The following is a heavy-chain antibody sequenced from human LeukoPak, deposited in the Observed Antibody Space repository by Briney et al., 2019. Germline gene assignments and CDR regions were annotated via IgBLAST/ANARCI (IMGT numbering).Heavy chain of an antibody. CDR3: AKDYAYCSGGSCYPSFDY. Sequence: PGGSLRLSCAASGFTFSSYAMSWVRQAPGKGLEWVSAISGSGGSTYYADSVKGRFTISRDNSKNTLYLQMNSLRAEDTAVYYCAKDYAYCSGGSCYPSFDYWGQGTLVTVSS. V-gene: IGHV3-23*01. D-gene: IGHD2-15*01. CDR1: GFTFSSYA. J-gene: IGHJ4*02. CDR2: ISGSGGST.